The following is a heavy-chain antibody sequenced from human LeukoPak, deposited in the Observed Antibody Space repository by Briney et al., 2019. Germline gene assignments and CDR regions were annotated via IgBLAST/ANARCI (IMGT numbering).Heavy chain of an antibody. D-gene: IGHD6-19*01. CDR1: GFTFSSYA. CDR2: ISSNGGST. J-gene: IGHJ4*02. CDR3: VKGTTYRSGRPDY. V-gene: IGHV3-64D*06. Sequence: GGSLRLSCSASGFTFSSYAMYWVRQAQGKGLEYVSVISSNGGSTYHSDPVKGRFTVSRDNSKNTLYLQMSSLRAEDTAVYYCVKGTTYRSGRPDYWGQGNLVTVSS.